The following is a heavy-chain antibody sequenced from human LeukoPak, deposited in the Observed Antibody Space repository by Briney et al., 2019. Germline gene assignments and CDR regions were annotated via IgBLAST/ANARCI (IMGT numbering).Heavy chain of an antibody. Sequence: GASVKVSCKASGYTFTGYYMHWVRQAPGQGLEWMGWINPNSGGTNYAQKFQGWVTMTRDTSISTAYMELSRLRSDDTAVYYCARAGARRPPYDILTVGYWGQGTLVTVSS. CDR3: ARAGARRPPYDILTVGY. D-gene: IGHD3-9*01. CDR1: GYTFTGYY. CDR2: INPNSGGT. J-gene: IGHJ4*02. V-gene: IGHV1-2*04.